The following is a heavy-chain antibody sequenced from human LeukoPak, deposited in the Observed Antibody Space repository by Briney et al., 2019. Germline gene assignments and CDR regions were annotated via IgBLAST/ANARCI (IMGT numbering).Heavy chain of an antibody. CDR2: FYYSGST. D-gene: IGHD3-22*01. Sequence: SETLSLTCTVSGGSISSSSYYWGWIRQPPGKGPEWIGSFYYSGSTYYNPSLKSRVTISVDTSKNQFSLKLSSVTAADTAVYYCTRQGSLGTSGYYYWGQGTLVTVSS. CDR1: GGSISSSSYY. J-gene: IGHJ4*02. CDR3: TRQGSLGTSGYYY. V-gene: IGHV4-39*01.